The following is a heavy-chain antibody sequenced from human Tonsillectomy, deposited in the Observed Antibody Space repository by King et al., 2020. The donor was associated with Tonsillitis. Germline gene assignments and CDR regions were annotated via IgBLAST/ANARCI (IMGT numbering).Heavy chain of an antibody. CDR2: ISSSSSYI. Sequence: QLVESGGGLVKPGGSLRLSCAASGFTFSSYSMNWVRQAPGKGLEWVSSISSSSSYIYYADSVKGRVTFSRDNAKNSLYLQINRLRAEDTAVYYCASPPHSSGGYDNSYYYYYMYVSGKGTTLTVSS. V-gene: IGHV3-21*01. CDR1: GFTFSSYS. CDR3: ASPPHSSGGYDNSYYYYYMYV. D-gene: IGHD5-12*01. J-gene: IGHJ6*03.